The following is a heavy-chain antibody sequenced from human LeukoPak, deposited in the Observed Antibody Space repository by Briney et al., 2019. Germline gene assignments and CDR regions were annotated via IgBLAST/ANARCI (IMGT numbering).Heavy chain of an antibody. Sequence: SVKVSCKASGGTFSSYAISWVRQAPGQGLEWMGGIIPIFGTANYAQKFQGRVTITADESTSTAYMELSSLRSDDTAVYYCARGRRSSWYPRTLGFDPWGQGTLVTVSS. CDR2: IIPIFGTA. D-gene: IGHD6-13*01. CDR1: GGTFSSYA. V-gene: IGHV1-69*13. J-gene: IGHJ5*02. CDR3: ARGRRSSWYPRTLGFDP.